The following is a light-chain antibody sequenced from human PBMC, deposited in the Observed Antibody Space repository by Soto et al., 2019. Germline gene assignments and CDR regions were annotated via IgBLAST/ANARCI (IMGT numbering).Light chain of an antibody. J-gene: IGLJ2*01. CDR2: EVS. V-gene: IGLV2-14*01. Sequence: QSALTQPASVSGSPGQSITISCTGTRSDVGGYNYVSWYQQHPGKAPKLMIYEVSNRPSGVSNRFSGSKSGNTASLTISGLQAEDEADYYCSSHTSSGTPVFGGGTKLTVL. CDR1: RSDVGGYNY. CDR3: SSHTSSGTPV.